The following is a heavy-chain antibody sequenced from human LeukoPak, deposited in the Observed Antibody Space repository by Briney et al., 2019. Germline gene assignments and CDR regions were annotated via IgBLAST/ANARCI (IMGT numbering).Heavy chain of an antibody. D-gene: IGHD3-16*01. V-gene: IGHV3-48*01. CDR1: GFTFSSYS. J-gene: IGHJ6*03. Sequence: PGGSLRLSCAASGFTFSSYSMNWVRQAPGKGLGWVSYISSSSSTIYYADSVKGRFTISRDNAKNSLYLQMNSLRAEDTAVYYCAGGSYYYYMDVWGKGTTVTVSS. CDR2: ISSSSSTI. CDR3: AGGSYYYYMDV.